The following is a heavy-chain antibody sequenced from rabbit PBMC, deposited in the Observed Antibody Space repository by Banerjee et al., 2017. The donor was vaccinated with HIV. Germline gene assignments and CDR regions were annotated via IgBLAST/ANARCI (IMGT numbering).Heavy chain of an antibody. J-gene: IGHJ4*01. CDR1: GFDFSSNA. Sequence: QEQLVESGGGLVQPEGSLTLTCEASGFDFSSNAMCWVRQAPGKGLEWIACIDAGSSGSTYYASWAKGRFTISKTSSTTVTLQMTSLTAADTATYFCARGGDDEWWYAFDLWGPGTLVTVS. CDR3: ARGGDDEWWYAFDL. CDR2: IDAGSSGST. D-gene: IGHD2-1*01. V-gene: IGHV1S45*01.